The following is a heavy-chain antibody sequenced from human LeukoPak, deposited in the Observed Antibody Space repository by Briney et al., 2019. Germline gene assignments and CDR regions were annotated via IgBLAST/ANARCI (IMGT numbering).Heavy chain of an antibody. CDR2: MSPNSGNT. Sequence: GASVKVSCKASGSTFTSYDINWVRQATGQGLEWMGWMSPNSGNTGYAQKFPGRVTMTRNTSISTAYMELSRLRSDDTAVYYCARDVVVVPAAILDYYYYMDVWGKGTTVTVSS. CDR3: ARDVVVVPAAILDYYYYMDV. D-gene: IGHD2-2*01. J-gene: IGHJ6*03. V-gene: IGHV1-8*01. CDR1: GSTFTSYD.